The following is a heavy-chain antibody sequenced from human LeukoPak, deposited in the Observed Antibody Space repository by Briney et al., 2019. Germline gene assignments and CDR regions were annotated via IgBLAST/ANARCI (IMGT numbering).Heavy chain of an antibody. Sequence: SETLSLTCTVSGGSISSYYWSWIRQPAGKGLEWIGRMYTNGKSDYSPSLKSRVTMSVDTSKNQVSLKLSCVNAADTAVYYCARGSREMATIFDQWGQGTLVVVSS. CDR3: ARGSREMATIFDQ. CDR1: GGSISSYY. J-gene: IGHJ4*02. V-gene: IGHV4-4*07. D-gene: IGHD5-24*01. CDR2: MYTNGKS.